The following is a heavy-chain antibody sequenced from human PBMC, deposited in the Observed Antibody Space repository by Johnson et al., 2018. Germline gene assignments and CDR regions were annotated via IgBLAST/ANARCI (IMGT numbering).Heavy chain of an antibody. CDR1: GGTFSSYA. D-gene: IGHD2-2*01. CDR2: IIPIFGTA. V-gene: IGHV1-69*12. J-gene: IGHJ6*02. Sequence: QVQLVQSGAEVKKPGSSVKVSCKASGGTFSSYAISWVRQAPGQGLEWMGGIIPIFGTANYAQKFQGRVTITADESTSTAYMELGSLRSEDTAGYYWASTGGYCSSTSCYLFDVWGQGTTVTVSS. CDR3: ASTGGYCSSTSCYLFDV.